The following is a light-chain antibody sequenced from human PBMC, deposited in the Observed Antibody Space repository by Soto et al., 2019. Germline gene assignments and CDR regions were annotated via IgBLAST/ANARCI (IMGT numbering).Light chain of an antibody. CDR3: NSYTSTSTWV. J-gene: IGLJ3*02. CDR2: EVS. V-gene: IGLV2-14*01. Sequence: QSALTQPASVSGSPGQSITISCTGTSSDVGRFNYVSWYQQHPGKAPKLMIYEVSHRPSGVSNRFSGSKSVNTASLTISGLQADDEADYYCNSYTSTSTWVFGGGTKLTVL. CDR1: SSDVGRFNY.